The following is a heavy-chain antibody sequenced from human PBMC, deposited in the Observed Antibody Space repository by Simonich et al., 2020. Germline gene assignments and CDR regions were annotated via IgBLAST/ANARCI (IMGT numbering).Heavy chain of an antibody. V-gene: IGHV3-30*07. CDR3: ARDRNWGWFDP. CDR2: ISYDGSNN. Sequence: QVQLVESGGGVVQPGRSLRLSCAASGFTFSSYAMHWVRQAPGKVLWWVAVISYDGSNNNYADPVKGRFTISRDNSKNTLYLQMNSLRAEDTAVYYCARDRNWGWFDPWGQGTLVTVSS. D-gene: IGHD7-27*01. CDR1: GFTFSSYA. J-gene: IGHJ5*02.